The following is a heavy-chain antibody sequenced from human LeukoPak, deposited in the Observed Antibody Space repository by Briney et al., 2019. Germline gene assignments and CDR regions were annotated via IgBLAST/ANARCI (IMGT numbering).Heavy chain of an antibody. J-gene: IGHJ4*02. CDR1: GYTLTELS. CDR2: FDPEDGET. Sequence: ASVKVSCKVSGYTLTELSMHWVRQAPGKGLEWMGGFDPEDGETIYAQKFQGRVTMTEDTSTDTAYMELSSLRSEDTAVYYCATDLRPMVRGVTYIDYWGQGTLVTVSS. D-gene: IGHD3-10*01. CDR3: ATDLRPMVRGVTYIDY. V-gene: IGHV1-24*01.